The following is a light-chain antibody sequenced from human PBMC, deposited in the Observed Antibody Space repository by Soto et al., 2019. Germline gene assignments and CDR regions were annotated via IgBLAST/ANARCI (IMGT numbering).Light chain of an antibody. CDR2: GAS. V-gene: IGKV3-20*01. CDR3: QHYDNSPMYT. J-gene: IGKJ2*01. Sequence: EIVLTQSPGTLSLSPGERATLSCRASQGVSSSSLAWFQQKPGQAPRLLIYGASNRVTGIPDRFSGSGSGTDFTLTVSRLEPEDFAVYYCQHYDNSPMYTFGQGTKVDIK. CDR1: QGVSSSS.